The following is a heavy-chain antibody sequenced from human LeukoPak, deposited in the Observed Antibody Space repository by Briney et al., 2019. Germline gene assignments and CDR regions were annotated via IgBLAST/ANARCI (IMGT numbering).Heavy chain of an antibody. Sequence: SETLSLTCTVSGGSFSSYYWSWIRQPAGKGLEWIGRIYSRGSTNYSPSLKSRVTMSLDTSKNQFSLKLSSLTAADTALYYCARGRFCSADICSGGDAFDIWGQGTMVSVSS. J-gene: IGHJ3*02. CDR1: GGSFSSYY. D-gene: IGHD3-3*01. CDR3: ARGRFCSADICSGGDAFDI. V-gene: IGHV4-4*07. CDR2: IYSRGST.